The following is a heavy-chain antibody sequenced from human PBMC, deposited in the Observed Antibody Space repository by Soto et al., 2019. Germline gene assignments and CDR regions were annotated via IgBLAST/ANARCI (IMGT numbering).Heavy chain of an antibody. CDR1: GYAFSNNF. V-gene: IGHV1-46*01. Sequence: ASVKVSCKTSGYAFSNNFMHWVRQAPAQGLEWMGVINPTTGLTSNAQKFQGRITMTSDTSSSTAYMELSSLRSEDTAVYYCARALRNGYFYGMDIWGQGTTVTVSS. CDR2: INPTTGLT. D-gene: IGHD2-8*01. J-gene: IGHJ6*02. CDR3: ARALRNGYFYGMDI.